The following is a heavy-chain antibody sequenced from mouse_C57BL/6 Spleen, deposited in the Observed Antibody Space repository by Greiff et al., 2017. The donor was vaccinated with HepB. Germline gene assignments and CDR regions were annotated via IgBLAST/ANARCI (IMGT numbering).Heavy chain of an antibody. V-gene: IGHV5-17*01. CDR2: ISSGSSTI. D-gene: IGHD2-4*01. Sequence: EVQLQESGGGLVKPGGSLKLSCAASGFTFSDYGMHWVRQAPEKGLEWVAYISSGSSTIYYADTVKGRFTISRDNAKNTLFLQMTSLRSEDTAMYYCARRYDYARFAYWGQGTLVTVSA. J-gene: IGHJ3*01. CDR3: ARRYDYARFAY. CDR1: GFTFSDYG.